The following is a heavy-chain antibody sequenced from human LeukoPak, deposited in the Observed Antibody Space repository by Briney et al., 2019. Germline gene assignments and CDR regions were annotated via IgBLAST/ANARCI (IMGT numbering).Heavy chain of an antibody. D-gene: IGHD6-13*01. CDR1: GYTSTGYF. J-gene: IGHJ5*02. CDR3: ARADSSNWYWFDP. V-gene: IGHV1-2*02. CDR2: INPNSGGT. Sequence: ASVKVSCKASGYTSTGYFIHSLRQAPGQGLEWIGWINPNSGGTNYEQKFQGRVTMTRDTSMSTAYMELSSLRSDDTAVYYCARADSSNWYWFDPWGQGTLVTVSS.